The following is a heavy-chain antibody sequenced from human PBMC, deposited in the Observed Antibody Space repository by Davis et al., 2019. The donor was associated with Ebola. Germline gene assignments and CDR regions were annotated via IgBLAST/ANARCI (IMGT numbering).Heavy chain of an antibody. D-gene: IGHD2-21*01. CDR2: ISSSGSSI. CDR1: QFTFSYYY. Sequence: GEFLKIFCAALQFTFSYYYISWIRQAPGKGLEWISYISSSGSSIDYADSVKGRFTISRDNSKNSLYLQMNSLRAEDTAVYYCATGDWGPTFAYWGPGTLVTVSS. J-gene: IGHJ4*02. V-gene: IGHV3-11*01. CDR3: ATGDWGPTFAY.